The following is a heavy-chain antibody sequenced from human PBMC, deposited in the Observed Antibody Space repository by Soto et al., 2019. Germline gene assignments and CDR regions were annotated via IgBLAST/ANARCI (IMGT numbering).Heavy chain of an antibody. CDR2: ISGSGGST. Sequence: PGGSLRLSCAASGFTFSSYAMSWVRQAPGKGLEWVSAISGSGGSTYYADSVKGRFTISRDNSKNTLYLQMNSLRAEDTAVYYCAKDTYYYDSSGYSTSPFDYWGQGTLVTVSS. CDR3: AKDTYYYDSSGYSTSPFDY. V-gene: IGHV3-23*01. CDR1: GFTFSSYA. D-gene: IGHD3-22*01. J-gene: IGHJ4*02.